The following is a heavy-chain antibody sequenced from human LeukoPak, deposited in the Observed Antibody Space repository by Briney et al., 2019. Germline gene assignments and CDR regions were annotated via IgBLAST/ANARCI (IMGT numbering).Heavy chain of an antibody. D-gene: IGHD6-6*01. CDR3: ARCHSSSSGDY. Sequence: PGGSLRLSCAASGFTFSSYEMNWVRQAPGKGLEWVSYISSSGTTTYYADSVKGRFSISRDNAKNSLYLQMNSLRTDDTAVYYCARCHSSSSGDYWGQGTLVTVSS. V-gene: IGHV3-48*03. CDR2: ISSSGTTT. J-gene: IGHJ4*02. CDR1: GFTFSSYE.